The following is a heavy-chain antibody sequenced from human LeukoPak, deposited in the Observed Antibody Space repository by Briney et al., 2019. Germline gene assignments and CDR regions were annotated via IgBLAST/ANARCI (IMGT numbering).Heavy chain of an antibody. J-gene: IGHJ5*02. CDR3: ARGRDIVVVPAAMEDWFDP. CDR1: GYTFTSYG. D-gene: IGHD2-2*01. Sequence: GASVTVSCKASGYTFTSYGISWVRQAPGQGLEWMGWISAYSGNTNYAQKLQGRVTMTTDTSTSAAYMELRSLRSDDTAVYYCARGRDIVVVPAAMEDWFDPWGQGTLVTVSS. CDR2: ISAYSGNT. V-gene: IGHV1-18*01.